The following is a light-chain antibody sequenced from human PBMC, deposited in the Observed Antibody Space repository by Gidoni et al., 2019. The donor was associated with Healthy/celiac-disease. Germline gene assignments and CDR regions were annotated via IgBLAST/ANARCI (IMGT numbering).Light chain of an antibody. CDR2: CAS. CDR1: QRVSSSY. V-gene: IGKV3-20*01. Sequence: EIVLTQSPGTLSLSPGDRAHLPCRASQRVSSSYLAWYQQKPGQAPRLLIYCASSRATGIPDRFSGSGSGTDFTLTISRLEPEDFAVYYCQQYGSPPLTFGGGTKVEIK. J-gene: IGKJ4*01. CDR3: QQYGSPPLT.